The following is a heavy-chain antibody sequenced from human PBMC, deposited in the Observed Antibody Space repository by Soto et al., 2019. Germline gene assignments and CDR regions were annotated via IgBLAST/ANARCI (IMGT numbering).Heavy chain of an antibody. CDR2: ISGGGDAS. D-gene: IGHD3-3*01. CDR1: GFTFSSYA. V-gene: IGHV3-23*01. CDR3: AKRPTDFWSGYWPSDV. J-gene: IGHJ6*02. Sequence: GGSLRLSCTASGFTFSSYAMDWVRQAPGKGLEWLSAISGGGDASHYADSVKGRFTISRDNSKNTLFLQMSSLRAEDTAVYYCAKRPTDFWSGYWPSDVWGQGTTVTVSS.